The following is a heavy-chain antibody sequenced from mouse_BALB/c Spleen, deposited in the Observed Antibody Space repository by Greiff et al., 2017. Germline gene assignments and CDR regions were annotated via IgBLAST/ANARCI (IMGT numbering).Heavy chain of an antibody. D-gene: IGHD2-14*01. V-gene: IGHV2-4-1*01. CDR1: GFSLTSYG. Sequence: VKLVESGPGLVQPSQSLSITCTVSGFSLTSYGVHWVRQSPGKGLEWLGVIWSGGSTDYNAAFISRLSISKDNSKSQVFFTMNSLQADDTAIYYCAREGDRYDGYAMDYWGQGTSVTVSS. CDR2: IWSGGST. J-gene: IGHJ4*01. CDR3: AREGDRYDGYAMDY.